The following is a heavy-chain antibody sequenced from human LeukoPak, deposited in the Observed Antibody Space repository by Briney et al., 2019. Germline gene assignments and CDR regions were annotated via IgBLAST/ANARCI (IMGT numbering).Heavy chain of an antibody. J-gene: IGHJ3*02. Sequence: SGPTLVKPTQTLTLTCTFSGFSLSTSGVGVGWIRQPPGKALEWLALIYWNDDKRYSPSLKSRLTITKVTSKNQVVLTMTNMDSVDTATYYCAHEWGGSDAFDIWGQGTMVTVSS. V-gene: IGHV2-5*01. CDR2: IYWNDDK. D-gene: IGHD3-3*01. CDR3: AHEWGGSDAFDI. CDR1: GFSLSTSGVG.